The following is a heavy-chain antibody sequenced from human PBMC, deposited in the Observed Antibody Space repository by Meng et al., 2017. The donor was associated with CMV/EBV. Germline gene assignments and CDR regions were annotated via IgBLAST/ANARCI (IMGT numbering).Heavy chain of an antibody. V-gene: IGHV1-2*02. CDR3: ARDIITIFGVADY. Sequence: ASGYTFTGYYMHWVRQAPGQGLEWMGWINPNSGGTNYAQKFQGRVTMTRDTSISTAYMELSRLRSDDTAVYYCARDIITIFGVADYWGQGTLVTVSS. CDR1: GYTFTGYY. CDR2: INPNSGGT. D-gene: IGHD3-3*01. J-gene: IGHJ4*02.